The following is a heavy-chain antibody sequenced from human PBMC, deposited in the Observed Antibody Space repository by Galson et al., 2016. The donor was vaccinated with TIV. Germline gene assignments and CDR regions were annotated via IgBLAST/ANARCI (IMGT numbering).Heavy chain of an antibody. CDR2: IYWNDDK. D-gene: IGHD6-6*01. J-gene: IGHJ5*02. Sequence: PALVKPTQTLTLTCTFSGFSLSTSGVGVGWIRQPPGKALEWLALIYWNDDKRYMPYLKSRVTITKDTSKNQVVLTMTNMDPVDTATYYCAHRLPVTSSRYFWFDPWGQGTLVTVSS. CDR3: AHRLPVTSSRYFWFDP. V-gene: IGHV2-5*01. CDR1: GFSLSTSGVG.